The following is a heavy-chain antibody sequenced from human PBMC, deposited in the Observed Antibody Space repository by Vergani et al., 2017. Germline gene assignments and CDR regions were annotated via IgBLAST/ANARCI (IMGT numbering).Heavy chain of an antibody. J-gene: IGHJ2*01. V-gene: IGHV3-64*02. D-gene: IGHD3-10*01. CDR1: GFTFSSYA. Sequence: EVQLVESGEGLVQPGGSLRLSCAASGFTFSSYAMHWVRQAPGKGLEYVSAISSNGGSTYYADSVKGRFTISRDNSKNTLYLQMGSLRAEDMAVYYCARGGSGSYRGYFDLWGRGTLVTVSS. CDR2: ISSNGGST. CDR3: ARGGSGSYRGYFDL.